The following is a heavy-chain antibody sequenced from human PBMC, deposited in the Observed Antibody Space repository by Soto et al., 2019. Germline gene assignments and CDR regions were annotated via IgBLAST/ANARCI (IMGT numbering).Heavy chain of an antibody. V-gene: IGHV5-51*01. D-gene: IGHD2-2*01. Sequence: GESLKISCKGSGHSFTSYWIGWVRQMPGKGLEWMGIIYPGDSDTRYSPSFQGQVTISADKSISTAYLQWSSLKASDTAMYYCARRTGSSSTGRYYYGMGVWGQGTTVTVSS. CDR2: IYPGDSDT. CDR3: ARRTGSSSTGRYYYGMGV. CDR1: GHSFTSYW. J-gene: IGHJ6*02.